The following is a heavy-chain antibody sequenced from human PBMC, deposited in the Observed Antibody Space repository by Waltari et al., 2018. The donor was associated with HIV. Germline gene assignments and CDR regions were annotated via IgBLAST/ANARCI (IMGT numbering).Heavy chain of an antibody. J-gene: IGHJ4*02. D-gene: IGHD2-15*01. Sequence: LQLQESGPGLVRPSETLSLTCTVSGGSLSGSSSYWSWIRQPPEKGLEWVGSIYYSGNTDYNPSLKSRVTMSVDTSKNQFSLKLNSWTAADTAVYYCVRREDCRSGHCPFDSWGQGTLVTVSS. CDR2: IYYSGNT. CDR1: GGSLSGSSSY. CDR3: VRREDCRSGHCPFDS. V-gene: IGHV4-39*01.